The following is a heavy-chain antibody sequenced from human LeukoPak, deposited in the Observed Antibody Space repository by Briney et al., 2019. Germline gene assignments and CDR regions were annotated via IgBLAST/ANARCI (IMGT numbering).Heavy chain of an antibody. Sequence: SETLSLTCTVSGGSISSYYWSWIRQPPGKGPEWIGYIYYSGSTNYNPSLKSRVTISVDTSKNQFSLKLSSVTAADTAVYYCARSGSSWYSGWFDPWGQGTLVTVSS. V-gene: IGHV4-59*01. D-gene: IGHD6-13*01. CDR2: IYYSGST. CDR1: GGSISSYY. CDR3: ARSGSSWYSGWFDP. J-gene: IGHJ5*02.